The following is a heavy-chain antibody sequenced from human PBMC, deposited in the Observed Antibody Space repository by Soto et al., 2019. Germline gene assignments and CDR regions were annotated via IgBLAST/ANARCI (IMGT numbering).Heavy chain of an antibody. CDR2: IRSKAYGGTT. Sequence: PGGSLRLSCTASGFTFGDYAMTWFRQAPGKGLEWVGFIRSKAYGGTTEYAASVKGRFTISRDDSKSIAYLQMNSLKTEDTAVYYCTSMPGSHLDYWGQGTLVTVSS. J-gene: IGHJ4*02. D-gene: IGHD2-15*01. CDR3: TSMPGSHLDY. CDR1: GFTFGDYA. V-gene: IGHV3-49*03.